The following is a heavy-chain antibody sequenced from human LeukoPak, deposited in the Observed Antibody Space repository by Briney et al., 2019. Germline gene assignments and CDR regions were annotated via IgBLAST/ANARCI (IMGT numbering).Heavy chain of an antibody. D-gene: IGHD3-3*01. CDR1: GFTFSSYA. CDR2: ISYDGSNK. J-gene: IGHJ6*03. V-gene: IGHV3-30-3*01. Sequence: PGGSLRLSCAASGFTFSSYAMHWVRQAPGKGLEWVAVISYDGSNKYYADSVKGRFTISRDNSKNTLYLQMNSLRAEDTAVYYCARDAGFLEWPHYYYYMDVWGKGTTVTVSS. CDR3: ARDAGFLEWPHYYYYMDV.